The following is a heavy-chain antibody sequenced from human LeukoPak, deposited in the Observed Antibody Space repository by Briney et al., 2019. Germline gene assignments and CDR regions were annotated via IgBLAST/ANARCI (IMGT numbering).Heavy chain of an antibody. CDR2: IYYSGST. D-gene: IGHD3-10*01. Sequence: PSETLSLTCTVSGGSISSYYWSWIRQPPGKGLEWIGYIYYSGSTNYNPSLKSRVTISVDTSKNQFSLKLSSVTAADTAVYYCARDPMGPYGSGKHYWYFDLWGRGTLVTVSS. V-gene: IGHV4-59*01. CDR1: GGSISSYY. CDR3: ARDPMGPYGSGKHYWYFDL. J-gene: IGHJ2*01.